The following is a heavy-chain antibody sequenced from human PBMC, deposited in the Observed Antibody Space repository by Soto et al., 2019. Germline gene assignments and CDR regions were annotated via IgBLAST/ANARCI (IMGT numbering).Heavy chain of an antibody. CDR1: GFTFSDYY. Sequence: GGSLRLSWAASGFTFSDYYMSWIRQAPGKGLEWVSYISSSSSYTNYADSVKGRFTISRDNAKNSLYLQMNSLRAEDTAVYYCAGGSGWLKTVWGQGTLVPGSS. CDR2: ISSSSSYT. D-gene: IGHD6-19*01. CDR3: AGGSGWLKTV. V-gene: IGHV3-11*03. J-gene: IGHJ4*02.